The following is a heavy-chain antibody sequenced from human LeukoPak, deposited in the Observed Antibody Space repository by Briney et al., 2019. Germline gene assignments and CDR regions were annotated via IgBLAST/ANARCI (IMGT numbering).Heavy chain of an antibody. Sequence: GGSLRLSWAASGFTFSSHGMHWVRLHPGKGLGWVVVVWSDGSKKYYADSVKGRFTLSRDNSQNILYLQMNSLRAEDTAVYYCAKVYCGGDCYAHYFDHWGQGTLVTVSS. CDR1: GFTFSSHG. J-gene: IGHJ4*02. CDR2: VWSDGSKK. D-gene: IGHD2-21*02. V-gene: IGHV3-33*06. CDR3: AKVYCGGDCYAHYFDH.